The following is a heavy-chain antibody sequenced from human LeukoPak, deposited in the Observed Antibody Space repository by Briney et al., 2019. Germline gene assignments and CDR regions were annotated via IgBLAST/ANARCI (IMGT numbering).Heavy chain of an antibody. Sequence: SLRLSCEASGFTFDDYAMHWVRQAPGKGLEWVAGISWNSGSIDYVASVKGRFTISRDSAKNSLYLQMNSLRPEDTALYYCAKGTGRYWTFFDYWGQGTLVTVSS. J-gene: IGHJ4*02. V-gene: IGHV3-9*01. CDR3: AKGTGRYWTFFDY. CDR2: ISWNSGSI. CDR1: GFTFDDYA. D-gene: IGHD1-26*01.